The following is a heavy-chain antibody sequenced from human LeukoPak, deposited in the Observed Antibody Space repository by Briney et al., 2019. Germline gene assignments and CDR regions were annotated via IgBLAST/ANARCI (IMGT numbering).Heavy chain of an antibody. D-gene: IGHD4-17*01. CDR3: ARGGGKTTVDY. CDR2: IYYSGST. CDR1: GDSVSSGSYY. Sequence: SETLSLTCTVSGDSVSSGSYYWSWIRQPPGKGLEWIGYIYYSGSTNYNPSLKSRVTISVDTSKNQFSLKLSSVTAADTAVYYCARGGGKTTVDYWGQGTLVTVSS. J-gene: IGHJ4*02. V-gene: IGHV4-61*01.